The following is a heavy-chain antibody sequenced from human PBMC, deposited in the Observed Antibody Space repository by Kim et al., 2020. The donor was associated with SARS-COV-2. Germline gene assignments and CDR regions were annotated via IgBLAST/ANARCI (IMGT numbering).Heavy chain of an antibody. J-gene: IGHJ4*02. CDR2: ISVYNGNT. V-gene: IGHV1-18*01. D-gene: IGHD3-10*01. CDR1: GYTFTSYG. Sequence: ASVKVSCKASGYTFTSYGISWVRQAPGQGLEWMGWISVYNGNTNYAQKLQGRVTMTTDTSTSTAYMELRSLRSDDTAVYYCARAHDYYGSGSYKNDYWGQGTLVTVSS. CDR3: ARAHDYYGSGSYKNDY.